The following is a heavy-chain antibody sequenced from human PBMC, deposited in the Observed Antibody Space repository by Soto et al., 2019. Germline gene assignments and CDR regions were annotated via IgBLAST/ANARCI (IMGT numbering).Heavy chain of an antibody. J-gene: IGHJ5*02. V-gene: IGHV3-23*01. CDR3: ARDLSWTGITAAPVGWFDP. Sequence: GGSLRLSCAASGFTFSSYSMNWVRQAPGKGLEWVSAISTSGGSTYYADSVKGRFTISRDNSKNTLYLQMNSLRAEDTAVYYCARDLSWTGITAAPVGWFDPWGQGTLVTVSS. CDR2: ISTSGGST. D-gene: IGHD6-13*01. CDR1: GFTFSSYS.